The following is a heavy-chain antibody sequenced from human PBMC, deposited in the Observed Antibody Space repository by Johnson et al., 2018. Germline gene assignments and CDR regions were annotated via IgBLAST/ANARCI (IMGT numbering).Heavy chain of an antibody. CDR1: GFTFSNHW. CDR2: INNDGSTT. J-gene: IGHJ6*04. D-gene: IGHD1-1*01. CDR3: RRTGTTNSYYYGMDV. V-gene: IGHV3-74*03. Sequence: VQLQESGEALVQPGGSLRLACAASGFTFSNHWMHWFRQVPGQGLVWVSRINNDGSTTMYADSVLVRFTLSRDNAKNTLYVQMRGLRAEDTAVYYCRRTGTTNSYYYGMDVWGKGTTVIVSS.